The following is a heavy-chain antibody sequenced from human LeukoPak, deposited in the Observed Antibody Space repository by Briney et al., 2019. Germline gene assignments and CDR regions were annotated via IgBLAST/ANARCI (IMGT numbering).Heavy chain of an antibody. V-gene: IGHV5-51*01. D-gene: IGHD6-6*01. J-gene: IGHJ6*04. CDR2: IYPGDSDT. CDR1: GYSFTSYW. CDR3: ARSRSRPDYYYGMDV. Sequence: GESLKISCKGSGYSFTSYWIGWVRQMPGKGLEWMGIIYPGDSDTRYSPSFQGQVTISADKSISTAYLQWSSLKASDTAMYYCARSRSRPDYYYGMDVWGKGTTVTVSS.